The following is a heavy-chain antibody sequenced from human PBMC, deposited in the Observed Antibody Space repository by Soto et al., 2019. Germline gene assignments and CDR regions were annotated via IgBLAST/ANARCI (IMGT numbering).Heavy chain of an antibody. Sequence: SETLSLTCTVSGGSISSGGYYWSWIRQHPGKGLEWIGYIYYSGSTYYNPSLKSRVTISVDTSKNQFSLKLSSVTAADTAVYYCASSGDRRDYYYYYMDVWGKGTTVTVSS. CDR3: ASSGDRRDYYYYYMDV. V-gene: IGHV4-31*03. CDR1: GGSISSGGYY. J-gene: IGHJ6*03. CDR2: IYYSGST. D-gene: IGHD3-10*01.